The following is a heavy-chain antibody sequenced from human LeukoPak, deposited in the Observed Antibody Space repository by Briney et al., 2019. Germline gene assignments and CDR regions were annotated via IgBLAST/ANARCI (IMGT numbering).Heavy chain of an antibody. D-gene: IGHD3-3*01. CDR2: INTKTGRT. Sequence: ASVKVSCKTSGYTFTDYYIHWVRQAPGQGLECMGWINTKTGRTSFARTFQGRVTMTRDPSITTVYMDMAWLTSDDTAIYFCARADFIDAGPYLIAPWGQGTLVTVSS. V-gene: IGHV1-2*02. CDR1: GYTFTDYY. J-gene: IGHJ5*02. CDR3: ARADFIDAGPYLIAP.